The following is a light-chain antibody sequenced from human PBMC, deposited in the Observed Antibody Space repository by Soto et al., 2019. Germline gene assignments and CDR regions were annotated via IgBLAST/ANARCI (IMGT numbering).Light chain of an antibody. J-gene: IGKJ5*01. CDR2: GAS. Sequence: DIVMTKSPATLSVLPGDRAALSCRASQSVSSSYLAWYQQKPGQAPRLLIYGASSRATGIPDRFSGSGSGTDFTLTISRLEPEDFAVYYCQEHASIFGQGTRLEI. CDR1: QSVSSSY. CDR3: QEHASI. V-gene: IGKV3-20*01.